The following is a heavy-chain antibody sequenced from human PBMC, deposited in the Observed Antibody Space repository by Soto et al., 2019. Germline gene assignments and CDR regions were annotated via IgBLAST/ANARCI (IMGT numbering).Heavy chain of an antibody. Sequence: QVQLQESGPGLVKPSETLSLTCTVSGGSITSDYWSWIRQPPGKRLEWIGYLYNRGSTNYNPSLKSQVTIAIAVPTNQFSLMVNPVPAAATAVYYCAGGGDARTTWAGDTWGQGTMVTVSS. D-gene: IGHD2-21*01. V-gene: IGHV4-59*01. CDR3: AGGGDARTTWAGDT. J-gene: IGHJ3*01. CDR2: LYNRGST. CDR1: GGSITSDY.